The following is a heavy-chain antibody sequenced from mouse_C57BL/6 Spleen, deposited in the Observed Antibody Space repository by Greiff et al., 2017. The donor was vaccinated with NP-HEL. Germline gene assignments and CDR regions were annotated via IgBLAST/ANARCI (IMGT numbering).Heavy chain of an antibody. J-gene: IGHJ4*01. CDR2: INPNNGGT. Sequence: EVQLQQSGPELVKPGASVKISCKASGYTFTDYYMNWVKQSHGKSLEWIGDINPNNGGTSYNQKFKGKATLTVDKSSSTAYMELRSLTSEDSAVYYCARWGNYDYYAMDYWGQGTSVTVSS. CDR3: ARWGNYDYYAMDY. CDR1: GYTFTDYY. V-gene: IGHV1-26*01. D-gene: IGHD1-1*01.